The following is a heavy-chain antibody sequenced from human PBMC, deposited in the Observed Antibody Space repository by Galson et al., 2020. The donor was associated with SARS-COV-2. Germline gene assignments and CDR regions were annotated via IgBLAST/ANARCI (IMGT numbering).Heavy chain of an antibody. J-gene: IGHJ6*02. CDR3: AREKAERYDYTSGGGRAV. V-gene: IGHV3-30*04. Sequence: GGSLRLSCEASGFTFNNFAIHWVRQTPAKGLEWVATVSYDGSNKYYADSVKGRFTISRDILKNTVYLDMNSLRPDDSAVYYGAREKAERYDYTSGGGRAVWGHGTTVTVSS. CDR2: VSYDGSNK. CDR1: GFTFNNFA. D-gene: IGHD4-4*01.